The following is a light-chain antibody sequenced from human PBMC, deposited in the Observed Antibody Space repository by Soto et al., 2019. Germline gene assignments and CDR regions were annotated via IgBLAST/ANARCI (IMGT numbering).Light chain of an antibody. CDR2: AAS. CDR1: QSVSSSY. Sequence: EIVLTQSPGTLSLFPGERATFSCRASQSVSSSYLAWYQQKPGQAPRLLIYAASNRATGIPERFSGSGSGTDFTLTISRLEAEDSAVYYCHQCGIPPRTF. CDR3: HQCGIPPRT. J-gene: IGKJ1*01. V-gene: IGKV3-20*01.